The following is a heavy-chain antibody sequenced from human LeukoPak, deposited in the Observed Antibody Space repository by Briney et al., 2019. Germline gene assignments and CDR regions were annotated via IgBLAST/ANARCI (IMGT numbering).Heavy chain of an antibody. D-gene: IGHD4-11*01. CDR3: AREGEYSNRLDP. J-gene: IGHJ5*02. CDR2: IYHSGST. V-gene: IGHV4-61*08. CDR1: GGSISSGGYY. Sequence: PSETLSLTCTVSGGSISSGGYYWSWIRQPPGKGLEWIGYIYHSGSTNYNPSLKSRVTMSVDTSKNQFSLKLSSVTAADTAVYYCAREGEYSNRLDPWGQGTLVTVSS.